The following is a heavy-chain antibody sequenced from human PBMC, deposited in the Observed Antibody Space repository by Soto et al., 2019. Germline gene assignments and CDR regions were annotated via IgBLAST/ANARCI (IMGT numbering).Heavy chain of an antibody. CDR1: GFTFSDNY. D-gene: IGHD3-22*01. J-gene: IGHJ4*02. Sequence: QVQLVESGGGLVKPGGSLRLSCAASGFTFSDNYMSWIRQAPGKGLEWVSYISSSGSIIYYADSLKGRFSISRDNAKNSVYLQMNSLRAEDTAVYYCARDLGYYESDGYFDYWGQGTLVTVSS. V-gene: IGHV3-11*01. CDR3: ARDLGYYESDGYFDY. CDR2: ISSSGSII.